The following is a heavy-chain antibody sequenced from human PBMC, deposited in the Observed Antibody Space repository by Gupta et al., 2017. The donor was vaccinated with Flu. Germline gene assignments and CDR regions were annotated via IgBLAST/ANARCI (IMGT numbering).Heavy chain of an antibody. Sequence: APGKGLEWVSYISSSGSTIYYADSVKGRFTISRDNAKNSLYLQMNSLRAEDTAVYYCATRAPYDLWTNYMDVWGKGTTVTVSS. J-gene: IGHJ6*03. CDR3: ATRAPYDLWTNYMDV. D-gene: IGHD3-3*01. CDR2: ISSSGSTI. V-gene: IGHV3-48*03.